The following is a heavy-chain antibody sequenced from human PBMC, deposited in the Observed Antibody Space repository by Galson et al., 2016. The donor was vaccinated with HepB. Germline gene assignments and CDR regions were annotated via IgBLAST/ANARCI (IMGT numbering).Heavy chain of an antibody. V-gene: IGHV3-7*01. D-gene: IGHD3-22*01. J-gene: IGHJ4*02. CDR2: IKQDGSEK. CDR3: AKGQYAVMVTKYYDSSGAFDQ. CDR1: GFIFSSYW. Sequence: SLRLSCAASGFIFSSYWMDWVRQAPGKGLEWVADIKQDGSEKYYVDSVEGRFTVYRDNAKKALYLQMSSLRAEDTAVYYCAKGQYAVMVTKYYDSSGAFDQWGQGTLVTVSS.